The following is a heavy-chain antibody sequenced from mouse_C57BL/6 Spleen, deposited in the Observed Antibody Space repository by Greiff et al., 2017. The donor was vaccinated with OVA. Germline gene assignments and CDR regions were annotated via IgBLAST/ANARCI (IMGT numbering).Heavy chain of an antibody. V-gene: IGHV1-81*01. CDR2: IYPRSGNT. CDR1: GYTFTSYG. CDR3: ARRAVDAMDY. Sequence: VQLVESGAELARPGASVKLSCKASGYTFTSYGISWVKQRTGQGLEWIGEIYPRSGNTYYNEKFKGKATLTADKSSSTAYMELRSLTSEDSAVYFCARRAVDAMDYWGQGTSVTVSS. D-gene: IGHD1-1*01. J-gene: IGHJ4*01.